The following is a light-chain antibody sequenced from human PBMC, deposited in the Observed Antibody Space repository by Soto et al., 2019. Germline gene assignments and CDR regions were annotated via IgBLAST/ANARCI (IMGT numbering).Light chain of an antibody. CDR1: SSDVGGYNY. V-gene: IGLV2-8*01. Sequence: QSALTQPPSASGSPGQSVTISCTGTSSDVGGYNYVSWYQQHPGKAPKLMIYEVSKRPSGVPDRFSGSKSGNTASLTVSGLQAEVEADYYCSSYAGSNGVFGTGTKVTVL. CDR3: SSYAGSNGV. J-gene: IGLJ1*01. CDR2: EVS.